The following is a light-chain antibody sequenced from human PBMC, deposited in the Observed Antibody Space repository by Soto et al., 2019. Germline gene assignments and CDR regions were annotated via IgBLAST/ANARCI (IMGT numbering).Light chain of an antibody. CDR3: MQALQTPWT. Sequence: VLTQSPLSLPVTPGEPASISCRSSQSLLHSNGYNYLDWYLQKPGQSPQLLIYLGSNRASGVPDRFSGSGSGTDFTLKISRVEAEDVGVYYCMQALQTPWTFGQGTKVDIK. CDR1: QSLLHSNGYNY. CDR2: LGS. V-gene: IGKV2-28*01. J-gene: IGKJ1*01.